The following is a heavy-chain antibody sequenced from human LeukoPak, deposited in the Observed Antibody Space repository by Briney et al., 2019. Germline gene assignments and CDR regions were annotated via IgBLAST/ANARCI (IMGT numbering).Heavy chain of an antibody. D-gene: IGHD4-11*01. J-gene: IGHJ4*02. CDR3: ARALHVTTVTPGDY. V-gene: IGHV4-59*01. Sequence: SETLSLTCTVSGGSISSYYWSRIRQPPGKGLEWIGYIYYSGSTNYNPSLKSRVTISVDTSKNQFSLKLSSVTAADTAVYYCARALHVTTVTPGDYWGQGTLVTVSS. CDR2: IYYSGST. CDR1: GGSISSYY.